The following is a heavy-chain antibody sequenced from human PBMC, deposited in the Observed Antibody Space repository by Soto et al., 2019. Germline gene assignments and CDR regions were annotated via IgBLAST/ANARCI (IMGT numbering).Heavy chain of an antibody. Sequence: QVQLVESGGGVVQPGTSLRLSCVGSGFTFRSFVIHWVRQAPGKGLEWVALTSYDGSNTYYGDSVKGRFTISRDNSKSTVDLKMDSLRVEDTALYYCARWGTTGGLDFWGQGTLVSVSS. CDR1: GFTFRSFV. V-gene: IGHV3-30*03. CDR2: TSYDGSNT. D-gene: IGHD3-16*01. J-gene: IGHJ4*02. CDR3: ARWGTTGGLDF.